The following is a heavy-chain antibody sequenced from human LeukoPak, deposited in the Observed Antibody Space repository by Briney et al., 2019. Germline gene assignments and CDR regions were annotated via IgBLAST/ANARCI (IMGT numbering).Heavy chain of an antibody. Sequence: GGSLRLSCAASGFTFSSYWMSWVRQAPGKGLEWVANIKQDGSEKYYVDSVKGRFTISRDNAKNSLYLQMNSLRAEDTAVYYCARPLWFGDPDPLDYWGQGTLVTVSS. D-gene: IGHD3-10*01. CDR3: ARPLWFGDPDPLDY. J-gene: IGHJ4*02. CDR2: IKQDGSEK. V-gene: IGHV3-7*01. CDR1: GFTFSSYW.